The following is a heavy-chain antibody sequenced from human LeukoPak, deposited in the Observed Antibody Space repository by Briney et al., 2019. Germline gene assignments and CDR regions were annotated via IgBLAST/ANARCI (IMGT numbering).Heavy chain of an antibody. CDR1: GHTFTRSA. CDR3: ARDEVDYYGMDV. V-gene: IGHV1-3*04. Sequence: ASVKVSCKASGHTFTRSALHWVRQAPGQRLEWMGWTSNYNGNTKYSEKFQGRVTITRDTSANIVYMELNSLRSQDTGVYYCARDEVDYYGMDVWGQGTTITVSS. J-gene: IGHJ6*02. CDR2: TSNYNGNT. D-gene: IGHD3-10*01.